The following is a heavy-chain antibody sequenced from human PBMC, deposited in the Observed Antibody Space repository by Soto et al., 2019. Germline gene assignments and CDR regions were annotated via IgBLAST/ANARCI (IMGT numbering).Heavy chain of an antibody. J-gene: IGHJ6*02. CDR3: AKEKASTSLHTHYYYAMDV. Sequence: QVQLVQSGAEVKKPGASVKISCKSSGYTFLNYYVHWVRQAPGQGLEWMGLINPSGGRTFYPQKFQGRVTKTRDTSTSTVYVELSSLSTDYTGVFYCAKEKASTSLHTHYYYAMDVWGQGTTVTVSS. CDR1: GYTFLNYY. CDR2: INPSGGRT. V-gene: IGHV1-46*01. D-gene: IGHD2-2*02.